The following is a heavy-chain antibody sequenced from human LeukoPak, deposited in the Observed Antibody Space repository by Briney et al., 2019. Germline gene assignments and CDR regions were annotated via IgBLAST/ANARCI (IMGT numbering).Heavy chain of an antibody. CDR2: IYTSGGT. D-gene: IGHD6-13*01. Sequence: ETLSLTCTVSGGSISSYYWSWVRQAPGKGLGWIGYIYTSGGTNYNPSLNSRVTISVDSSKTQFSLKLSSVTAADTAVYYCARRAGYSSSWYTRGHYYCIDVWGKGTPVTVSS. CDR3: ARRAGYSSSWYTRGHYYCIDV. V-gene: IGHV4-4*09. CDR1: GGSISSYY. J-gene: IGHJ6*03.